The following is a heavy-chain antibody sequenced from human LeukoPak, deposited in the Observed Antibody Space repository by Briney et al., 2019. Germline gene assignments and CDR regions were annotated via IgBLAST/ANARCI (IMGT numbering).Heavy chain of an antibody. CDR3: AREVRRWNDASRFDY. Sequence: SMKVSCKASGGTFSSYAISWVRQAPGQGLEWMGRIIPILGIANYAQKFQGRVTITADKSTSTAYMELSSLRSEDTAVYYCAREVRRWNDASRFDYWGQGTLVTVSS. V-gene: IGHV1-69*04. J-gene: IGHJ4*02. CDR1: GGTFSSYA. D-gene: IGHD1-1*01. CDR2: IIPILGIA.